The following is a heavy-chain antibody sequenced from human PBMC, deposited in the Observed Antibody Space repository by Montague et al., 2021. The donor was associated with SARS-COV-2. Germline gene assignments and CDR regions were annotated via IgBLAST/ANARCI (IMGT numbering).Heavy chain of an antibody. CDR1: HGSISSSLSY. Sequence: SETLSLTCTVSHGSISSSLSYWGWIRQPPGKGLEWIGSIYRSGYTYYSPSLKSRITMSVDTSKNQFSLNLTSVTATDTAVYYCARRGFTHSGLDGAFDVWGQGTMVTVSS. D-gene: IGHD3-10*01. CDR2: IYRSGYT. CDR3: ARRGFTHSGLDGAFDV. V-gene: IGHV4-39*01. J-gene: IGHJ3*01.